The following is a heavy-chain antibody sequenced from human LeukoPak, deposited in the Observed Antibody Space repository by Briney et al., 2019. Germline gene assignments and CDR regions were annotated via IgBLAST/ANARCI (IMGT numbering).Heavy chain of an antibody. CDR3: ATIEAVRFHY. D-gene: IGHD6-19*01. V-gene: IGHV3-7*01. CDR2: IKQDGSEI. J-gene: IGHJ4*02. Sequence: PGGSLRLSCADSGFTFSSHWMSWVCQAPGKGLEWVANIKQDGSEIYYLDSVKGRFTISRDNAKNSLYLQMDSLRVEDTAVYYCATIEAVRFHYWGQGTLVTVSS. CDR1: GFTFSSHW.